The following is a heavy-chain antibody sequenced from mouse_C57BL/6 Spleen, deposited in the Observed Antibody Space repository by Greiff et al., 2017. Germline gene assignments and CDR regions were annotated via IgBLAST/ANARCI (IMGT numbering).Heavy chain of an antibody. V-gene: IGHV14-1*01. CDR3: TTYRAGSSLDY. CDR1: GFNITDYY. CDR2: IDPEGGDT. D-gene: IGHD1-1*01. J-gene: IGHJ2*01. Sequence: EVQLQQSGAELVRPGASVKLSCTASGFNITDYYMHWVKQRPEQGLEWIGRIDPEGGDTEYAPKFQGKATMTADTSSNTAYLQLSSLTSEDTAVYYCTTYRAGSSLDYWGQGTTLTVSS.